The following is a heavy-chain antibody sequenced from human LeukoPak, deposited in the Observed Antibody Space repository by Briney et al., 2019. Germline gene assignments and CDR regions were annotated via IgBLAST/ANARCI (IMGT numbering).Heavy chain of an antibody. CDR3: AKDSKITSADYYFDY. D-gene: IGHD6-13*01. CDR1: GFSFRSYA. J-gene: IGHJ4*02. Sequence: GGSLRLSCAASGFSFRSYAMHWVRQAPGKGLEWVTVIANDGRDKKYADSVRGRFTISRDNSKNTVYLQMDSLRVEDMAVYYCAKDSKITSADYYFDYWGRGTLVTVSS. V-gene: IGHV3-30*04. CDR2: IANDGRDK.